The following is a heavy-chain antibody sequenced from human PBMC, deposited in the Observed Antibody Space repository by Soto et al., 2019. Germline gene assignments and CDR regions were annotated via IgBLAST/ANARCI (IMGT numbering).Heavy chain of an antibody. CDR3: AREEPHPAPLVF. CDR1: GFTFSRYP. Sequence: QVQLVESGGGVVQPGGSLRLSCAAYGFTFSRYPMHWVRQAPGKGLEWVAGISDDGSNIQYADSVKGRFTVSRDDSKSTLYLQTNNLGTEDTAEYFCAREEPHPAPLVFWGQGTLVTVSS. CDR2: ISDDGSNI. J-gene: IGHJ4*02. V-gene: IGHV3-30-3*01.